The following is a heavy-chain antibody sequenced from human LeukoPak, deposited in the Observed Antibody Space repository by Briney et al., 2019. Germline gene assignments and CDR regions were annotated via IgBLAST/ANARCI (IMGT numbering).Heavy chain of an antibody. CDR2: INSDGNIT. J-gene: IGHJ4*02. D-gene: IGHD6-13*01. V-gene: IGHV3-74*01. Sequence: PGRSLRLSCAASGFTFSSYWMHWVRQAPGKGLVWVSRINSDGNITNYADSVKGRFTISRDNAENTLYLQMNTLRADDTAVYYCATEKQQRGFDYWGQGTLVTVSS. CDR3: ATEKQQRGFDY. CDR1: GFTFSSYW.